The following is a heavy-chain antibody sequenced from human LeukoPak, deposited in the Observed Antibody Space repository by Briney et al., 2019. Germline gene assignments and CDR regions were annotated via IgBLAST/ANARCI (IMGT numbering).Heavy chain of an antibody. J-gene: IGHJ4*02. CDR3: ARGTTAMVNDY. CDR1: GGSISSYY. V-gene: IGHV4-59*01. CDR2: IYYSGST. Sequence: ASETLSLTCTVSGGSISSYYWSWIRQPPGKGLEWIGYIYYSGSTNYNPSLKSRVTISVDTSKNQFSVKLSSVTAADTAVYYCARGTTAMVNDYWGQGTLVTVSS. D-gene: IGHD5-18*01.